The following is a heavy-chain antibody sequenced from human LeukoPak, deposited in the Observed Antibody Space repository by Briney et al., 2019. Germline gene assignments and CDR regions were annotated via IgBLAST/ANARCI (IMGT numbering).Heavy chain of an antibody. Sequence: PGGSLRLSCAASGFTFDDYAMHWVRQAPGKGLEWVSGISWNSGSIGYADSVKGRFTISRDNAKSSLYLQMNSLRVEETAVYYCARAGLITVGSVIPNPFDYWGQGILVTASS. CDR1: GFTFDDYA. CDR3: ARAGLITVGSVIPNPFDY. CDR2: ISWNSGSI. V-gene: IGHV3-9*01. D-gene: IGHD3-16*01. J-gene: IGHJ4*02.